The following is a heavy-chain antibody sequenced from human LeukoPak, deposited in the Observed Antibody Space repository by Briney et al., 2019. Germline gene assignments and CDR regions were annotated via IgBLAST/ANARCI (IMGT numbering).Heavy chain of an antibody. Sequence: SETLSLTCAVYGGSFSGYYWSWIRQPPGKGLEWIGEINHSGSTNYDPSLKSRVTISVDTSKNQFPLKLSSVTAADTAVYYCARHPPDIAAAATPDYWGQGTLVTVSS. V-gene: IGHV4-34*01. CDR1: GGSFSGYY. CDR2: INHSGST. D-gene: IGHD6-13*01. CDR3: ARHPPDIAAAATPDY. J-gene: IGHJ4*02.